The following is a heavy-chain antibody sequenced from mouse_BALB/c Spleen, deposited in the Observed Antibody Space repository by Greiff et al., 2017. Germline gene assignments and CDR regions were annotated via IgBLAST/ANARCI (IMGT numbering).Heavy chain of an antibody. V-gene: IGHV7-1*02. D-gene: IGHD2-10*01. J-gene: IGHJ2*01. Sequence: EVHLVESGGGLVQPGGSLRLSCATSGFTFSDFYMEWVRQPPGKRLEWIAASRNKANDYTTEYSASVKGRFIVSRDTSQSILYLQMNALRAEDTAIYYCARAYYGNHFDYWGQGTTLTVSS. CDR1: GFTFSDFY. CDR3: ARAYYGNHFDY. CDR2: SRNKANDYTT.